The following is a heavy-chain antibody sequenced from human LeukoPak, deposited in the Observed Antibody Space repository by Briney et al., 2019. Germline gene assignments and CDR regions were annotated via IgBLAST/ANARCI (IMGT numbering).Heavy chain of an antibody. CDR3: ARESLVSGTTRGNYYYYGMDV. V-gene: IGHV3-7*01. Sequence: PGGSLRLSCATSGFTFSSYWMSWVRQAPGKGLEWVANIKQDGTEKYYVDSVKGRFTISKDNAKNSLYLQMNSQRAEDTAVYFCARESLVSGTTRGNYYYYGMDVWGQGSTVTVSS. CDR2: IKQDGTEK. D-gene: IGHD1-7*01. CDR1: GFTFSSYW. J-gene: IGHJ6*02.